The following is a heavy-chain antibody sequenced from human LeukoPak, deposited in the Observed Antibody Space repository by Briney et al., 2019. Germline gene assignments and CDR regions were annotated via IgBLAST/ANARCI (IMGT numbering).Heavy chain of an antibody. D-gene: IGHD3-10*01. CDR2: ISSGGDYK. CDR3: ARDASPAAYNGNWFDP. J-gene: IGHJ5*02. CDR1: GFTFSSFS. Sequence: GGSLRLSCAASGFTFSSFSMNWVRQAPGKGLEWVSSISSGGDYKHYADSVKGRFTISRDNAKNSLYLQMNSLRAEDTAVYFCARDASPAAYNGNWFDPWGQGTLVTVSS. V-gene: IGHV3-21*04.